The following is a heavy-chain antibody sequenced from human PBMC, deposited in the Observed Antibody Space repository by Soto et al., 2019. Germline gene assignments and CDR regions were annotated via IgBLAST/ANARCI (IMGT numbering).Heavy chain of an antibody. Sequence: PGESLKISCKGSGYSFTSYWISWVRQMPGKGLEWMGRIDPSDSYTNYSPSFQGHVTISADKSISTAYLQWSSLKASDTAMYYCARHESYGSGSYYNPFDYWGQGTLVTVS. CDR1: GYSFTSYW. V-gene: IGHV5-10-1*01. D-gene: IGHD3-10*01. CDR3: ARHESYGSGSYYNPFDY. J-gene: IGHJ4*02. CDR2: IDPSDSYT.